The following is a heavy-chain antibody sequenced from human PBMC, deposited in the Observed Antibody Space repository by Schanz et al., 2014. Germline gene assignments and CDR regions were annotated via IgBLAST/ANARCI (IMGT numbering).Heavy chain of an antibody. V-gene: IGHV3-23*01. CDR2: LSGDGGTT. Sequence: EVQLLESGGGLVQPGESLRLSCAASGFSFSSYTMSWVRQAPGKGLQWVSSLSGDGGTTHYADSVKGRFTISRDNAKNSLYLQMNSLRAEDTAVYYCARGVRIDYWGQGTLVTVSS. CDR1: GFSFSSYT. D-gene: IGHD3-3*01. J-gene: IGHJ4*02. CDR3: ARGVRIDY.